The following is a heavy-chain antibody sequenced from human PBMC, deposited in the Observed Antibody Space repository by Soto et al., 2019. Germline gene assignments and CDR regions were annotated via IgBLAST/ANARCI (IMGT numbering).Heavy chain of an antibody. Sequence: EVQLVESGGGLVQPGGSLRLSCAASGITLSSYSMHWVRQAPGKGLEWVSYISGSGGTIYYADSVKGRFTISRDNAKNSLSVQMNSLRDEYTAVDFCARETGLRSSGWSYYFDFWGQGTRVTVSS. V-gene: IGHV3-48*02. CDR2: ISGSGGTI. J-gene: IGHJ4*02. CDR1: GITLSSYS. D-gene: IGHD6-19*01. CDR3: ARETGLRSSGWSYYFDF.